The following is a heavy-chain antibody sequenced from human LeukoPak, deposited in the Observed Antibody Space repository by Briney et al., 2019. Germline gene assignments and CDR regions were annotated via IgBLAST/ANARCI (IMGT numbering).Heavy chain of an antibody. J-gene: IGHJ6*03. D-gene: IGHD6-13*01. CDR3: ARERVESSSWYGGNYYYYMDV. V-gene: IGHV4-59*01. Sequence: SETLSLTCTVSGGSISSYYWSWIRQPPGKGLEWVGYIYYSGSTNYNPSLKSRVTISVDTSKNQFSLKLSSVTAADTAVYYCARERVESSSWYGGNYYYYMDVWGKGTTVTISS. CDR2: IYYSGST. CDR1: GGSISSYY.